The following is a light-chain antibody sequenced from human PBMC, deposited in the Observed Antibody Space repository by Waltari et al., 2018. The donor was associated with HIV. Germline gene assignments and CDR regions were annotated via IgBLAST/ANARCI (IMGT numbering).Light chain of an antibody. CDR2: DNP. V-gene: IGLV1-40*01. J-gene: IGLJ3*02. Sequence: QSVLTQPPSVSGAPGQRVTISCSGSGSNIGAGYDVHWYQQLPGSAPKLLSYDNPKRPSGVPDRFSGSKSGTSASLAITGLQAEDEADYYCQSYDSSLRGVFGGGTKLTVL. CDR1: GSNIGAGYD. CDR3: QSYDSSLRGV.